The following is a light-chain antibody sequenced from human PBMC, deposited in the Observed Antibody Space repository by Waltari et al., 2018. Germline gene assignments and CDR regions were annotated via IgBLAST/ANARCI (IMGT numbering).Light chain of an antibody. Sequence: QSALTQPASVAGSPGQSIPLSSNGNSRYVGGYNYFPLFQKHPGKAPKLLIYDVSNRPSGVSNRFSASKSGNTASLIISGLQAEDEADYYCSSYTSSTTLLLIFGGGTKLTVL. CDR3: SSYTSSTTLLLI. J-gene: IGLJ2*01. CDR2: DVS. CDR1: SRYVGGYNY. V-gene: IGLV2-14*03.